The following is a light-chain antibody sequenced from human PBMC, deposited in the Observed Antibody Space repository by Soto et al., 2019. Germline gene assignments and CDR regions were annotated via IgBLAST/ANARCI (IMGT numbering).Light chain of an antibody. CDR2: DVS. CDR1: SSDVGGYNY. J-gene: IGLJ2*01. CDR3: SSYTSSSKRVV. Sequence: QSVLTQPASVPGSPGQSITIPCTGTSSDVGGYNYVSWYQQHPGKAPKPMIYDVSNRPSGVSNRFSGSKSGNTASLTISGLQAVDEADYYCSSYTSSSKRVVFGGGTKLTVL. V-gene: IGLV2-14*01.